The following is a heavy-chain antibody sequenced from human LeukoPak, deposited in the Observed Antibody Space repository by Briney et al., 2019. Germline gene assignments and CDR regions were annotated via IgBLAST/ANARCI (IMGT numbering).Heavy chain of an antibody. CDR2: IWYDGSNK. D-gene: IGHD3-10*01. Sequence: PGGSLRLSCAASGFTFSSYGMHWVRQAPGKGLEWVAVIWYDGSNKYYADSVKGRFTISRDNAKNSLYLQMNSLRAEDTAVYYCARERGSRSLDVWGQGTTVTVSS. V-gene: IGHV3-33*01. CDR1: GFTFSSYG. J-gene: IGHJ6*02. CDR3: ARERGSRSLDV.